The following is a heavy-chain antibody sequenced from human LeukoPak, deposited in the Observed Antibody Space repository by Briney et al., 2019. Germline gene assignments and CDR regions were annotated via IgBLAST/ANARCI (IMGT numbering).Heavy chain of an antibody. CDR2: IYTSRST. CDR3: ARVHRAVAGIYYYMDV. V-gene: IGHV4-61*02. J-gene: IGHJ6*03. Sequence: SQTLSLTYTVSGASISSGSYYWSWIRQPAGKGLEGIGRIYTSRSTSYKPSLKCRVTISVDPSKNQFSLKLSSVTAADTAVYYCARVHRAVAGIYYYMDVWGKGTTVTVSS. CDR1: GASISSGSYY. D-gene: IGHD6-19*01.